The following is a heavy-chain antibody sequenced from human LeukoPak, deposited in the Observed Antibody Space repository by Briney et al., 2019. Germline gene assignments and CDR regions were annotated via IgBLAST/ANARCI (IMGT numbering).Heavy chain of an antibody. J-gene: IGHJ4*02. D-gene: IGHD5-18*01. Sequence: GGSLRLSCAASGFTFSSYAITWVRQAPGKGLEWVSAVSSNGAKTYYADSVKGRFTISRDNYKNMVFLQMNSLRAEDTAVYYCARTTAMGTYYFDYWGQGTLVTVSS. CDR1: GFTFSSYA. V-gene: IGHV3-23*01. CDR2: VSSNGAKT. CDR3: ARTTAMGTYYFDY.